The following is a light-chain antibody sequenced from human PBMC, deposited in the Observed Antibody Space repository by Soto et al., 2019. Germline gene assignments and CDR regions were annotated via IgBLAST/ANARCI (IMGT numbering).Light chain of an antibody. V-gene: IGLV2-23*01. CDR1: SSDVGGYDL. CDR2: EGN. J-gene: IGLJ3*02. CDR3: CSYAGVSGV. Sequence: QSALTQPASVSASPGQSITICCTGTSSDVGGYDLVSWYQQRPGKAPKLMIYEGNKRPSGVSNRFSGSKSGNTASLTISGLQAEDDADYYCCSYAGVSGVFGGGTKLTVL.